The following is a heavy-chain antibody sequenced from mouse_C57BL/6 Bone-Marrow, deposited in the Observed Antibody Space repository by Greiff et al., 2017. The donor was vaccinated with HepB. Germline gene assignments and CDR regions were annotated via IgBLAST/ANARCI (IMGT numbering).Heavy chain of an antibody. CDR1: GFTFTDYY. CDR3: ARLRYGGFAY. CDR2: IRNKANGYTT. J-gene: IGHJ3*01. V-gene: IGHV7-3*01. Sequence: EVKLVESGGGLVQPGGSLSLSCAASGFTFTDYYMSWVRQPPGKALEWLGFIRNKANGYTTEYSASVKGRFTISRDNSQSILYLQMNALRAEDSATYYCARLRYGGFAYWGQGTLVTVSA. D-gene: IGHD1-1*01.